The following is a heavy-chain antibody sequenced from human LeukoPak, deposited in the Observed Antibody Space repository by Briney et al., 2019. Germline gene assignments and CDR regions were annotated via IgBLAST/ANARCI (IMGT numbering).Heavy chain of an antibody. V-gene: IGHV1-2*02. CDR2: INPNSGGT. CDR1: GYTFTGYY. J-gene: IGHJ4*02. D-gene: IGHD3-22*01. CDR3: ARSLLTMKVVDY. Sequence: ASVKVSCKASGYTFTGYYMHWVRQAPGQGLEWMGWINPNSGGTNYAQKFQGRVTMTRDTSISTAYMELSRLRSDDTAVYYCARSLLTMKVVDYWGQGTLVTVSS.